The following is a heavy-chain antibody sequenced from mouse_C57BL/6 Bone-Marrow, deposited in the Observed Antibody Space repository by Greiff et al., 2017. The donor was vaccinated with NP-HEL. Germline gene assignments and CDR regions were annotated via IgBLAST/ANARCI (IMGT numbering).Heavy chain of an antibody. J-gene: IGHJ4*01. CDR1: GFTFSDYY. CDR2: ISNGGGST. V-gene: IGHV5-12*01. D-gene: IGHD2-10*01. Sequence: EVKLVESGGGLVQPGGSLKLSCAASGFTFSDYYMYWVRQTPEKRLEWVAYISNGGGSTYYPDTVKGRFTISRDNAKNTLYLQMSRLKSEDTAMYYCARHTPAYYPYAMDYWGQGTSVTVSS. CDR3: ARHTPAYYPYAMDY.